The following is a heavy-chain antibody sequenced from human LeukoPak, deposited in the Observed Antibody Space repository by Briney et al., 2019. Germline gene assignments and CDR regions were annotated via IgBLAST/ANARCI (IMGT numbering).Heavy chain of an antibody. Sequence: SETLSLTCAVYGGSFSGYYWSWIRQPPGKGLEWIGEINHSGSTNYNPSLKSRVTISVDTSKNQFSLKLSSVTAADTAVYYCARGRIAVAGTGGHNWFDPWGQGTLVTVSS. CDR3: ARGRIAVAGTGGHNWFDP. CDR1: GGSFSGYY. J-gene: IGHJ5*02. D-gene: IGHD6-19*01. CDR2: INHSGST. V-gene: IGHV4-34*01.